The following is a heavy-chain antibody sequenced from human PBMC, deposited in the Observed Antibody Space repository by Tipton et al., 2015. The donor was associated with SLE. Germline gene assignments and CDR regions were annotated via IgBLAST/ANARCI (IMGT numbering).Heavy chain of an antibody. CDR3: VRSYDSSGWRAGDF. V-gene: IGHV3-20*04. D-gene: IGHD3-22*01. J-gene: IGHJ4*02. Sequence: GSLRLSCAASGFLFDDYGMSWVRQGSGKGLEWVSGISWNGAYTAYGDSVEGRFTISRDNAKNSQYLQMNSLRDVGTALYYCVRSYDSSGWRAGDFWGQGILVTVSS. CDR2: ISWNGAYT. CDR1: GFLFDDYG.